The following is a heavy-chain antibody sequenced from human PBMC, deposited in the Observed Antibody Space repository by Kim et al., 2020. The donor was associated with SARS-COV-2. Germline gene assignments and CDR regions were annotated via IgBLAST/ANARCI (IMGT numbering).Heavy chain of an antibody. V-gene: IGHV3-74*01. Sequence: GGSLRLSCAASGFTLSDYWMYWVRQAPGKGLVWVSRISSDGSITNYADSVKGRFTISRDNTKKTLYLQINSLRAEDTAVYYCAASDSIDYWGQGTL. CDR1: GFTLSDYW. J-gene: IGHJ4*02. CDR2: ISSDGSIT. CDR3: AASDSIDY.